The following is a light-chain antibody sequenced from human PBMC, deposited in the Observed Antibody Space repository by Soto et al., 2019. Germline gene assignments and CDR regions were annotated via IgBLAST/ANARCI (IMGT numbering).Light chain of an antibody. J-gene: IGLJ2*01. V-gene: IGLV2-14*03. CDR3: CSYTASTTL. CDR2: GVS. Sequence: QSVLTQPASESGSPGQSIAISCSGSNNDIGRYNYVSWYQQYPGKAPILILYGVSNRPSGVSDRFSGSKSGNTASLTISGLQAEDEADYYCCSYTASTTLFGGGTKLTVL. CDR1: NNDIGRYNY.